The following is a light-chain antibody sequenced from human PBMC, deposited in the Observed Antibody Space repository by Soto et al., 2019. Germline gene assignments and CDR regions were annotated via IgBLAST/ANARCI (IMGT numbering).Light chain of an antibody. CDR1: SSNIGSNT. Sequence: QSVLTQAPSASGTPGQRVTISCSGSSSNIGSNTVSWYQQVPGTAPKLMIYEVTKRPSGVPDRFSGSKSGNTASLTVSGLQAEDEADYYCSSYAASNNFYFVFGGGTKLTVL. V-gene: IGLV1-44*01. CDR3: SSYAASNNFYFV. CDR2: EVT. J-gene: IGLJ3*02.